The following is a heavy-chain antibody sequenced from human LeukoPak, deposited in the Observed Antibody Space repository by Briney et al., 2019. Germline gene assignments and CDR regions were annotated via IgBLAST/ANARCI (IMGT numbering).Heavy chain of an antibody. V-gene: IGHV3-66*01. CDR1: GFTVTSNF. CDR3: AGSAITNLDS. CDR2: IHSGGAT. Sequence: PGGSLRLSCAASGFTVTSNFMSWVRQAPGKGLEWVSVIHSGGATYYADSVKDRFTISRDISKNALYLQMNSLRGDDTAVYYCAGSAITNLDSWGQGNPVTVSS. J-gene: IGHJ4*02. D-gene: IGHD3-10*01.